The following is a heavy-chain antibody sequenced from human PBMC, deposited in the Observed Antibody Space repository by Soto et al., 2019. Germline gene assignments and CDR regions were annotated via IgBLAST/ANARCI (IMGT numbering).Heavy chain of an antibody. Sequence: GGSLRLSCAASGFTFDDYTMHWVRQAPGKGLEWVSLISWDGGSTYYADSVKGRFTISRDNSKNSLYLQMNSLRTEDTALYYCAKVGDNYYYGMDVWGQGTTVTVFS. V-gene: IGHV3-43*01. J-gene: IGHJ6*02. CDR3: AKVGDNYYYGMDV. CDR1: GFTFDDYT. CDR2: ISWDGGST. D-gene: IGHD3-16*01.